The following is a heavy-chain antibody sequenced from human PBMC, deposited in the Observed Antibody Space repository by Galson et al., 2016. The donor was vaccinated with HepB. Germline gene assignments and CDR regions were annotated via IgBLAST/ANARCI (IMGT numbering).Heavy chain of an antibody. CDR3: AKDWLYYYGSGTFAPSDS. CDR2: ISGRGSHT. CDR1: GFNFEKNG. J-gene: IGHJ4*02. D-gene: IGHD3-10*01. Sequence: SLRLSCAASGFNFEKNGMSWVRQAPGKGLEWVSGISGRGSHTYYADSVKGRFTISRDTSNNTLYLQMSSLRDEDTAVYYCAKDWLYYYGSGTFAPSDSWGRGALVTVSS. V-gene: IGHV3-23*01.